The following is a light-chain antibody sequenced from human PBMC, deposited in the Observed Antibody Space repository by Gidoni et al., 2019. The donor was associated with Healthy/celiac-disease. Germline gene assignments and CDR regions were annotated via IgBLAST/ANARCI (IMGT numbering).Light chain of an antibody. Sequence: DIQMTQSPSSLSASVGDRVTITCQASQDISNYLNWYQQKPGKAPKLLIYDASNLETGVPSRFSGSGSGTDFTFTISSLQPEDIATYYCQQYDNLPPSLTFGGRTKVEI. CDR3: QQYDNLPPSLT. V-gene: IGKV1-33*01. CDR1: QDISNY. CDR2: DAS. J-gene: IGKJ4*01.